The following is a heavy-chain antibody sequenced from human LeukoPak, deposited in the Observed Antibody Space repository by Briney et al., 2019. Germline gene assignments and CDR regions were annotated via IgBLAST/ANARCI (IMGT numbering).Heavy chain of an antibody. J-gene: IGHJ5*02. CDR1: LDSTTSNF. V-gene: IGHV4-59*01. D-gene: IGHD3-10*01. CDR2: IYYSGMT. CDR3: ARAIWFGEKRWFDP. Sequence: SETLSLTCTVSLDSTTSNFWSWVRQPPGKGLEWIGHIYYSGMTIYNPSLKSRVTVSVDTSKTQFSLKLSSVTVADTAVYYCARAIWFGEKRWFDPWGQGTQVTVSP.